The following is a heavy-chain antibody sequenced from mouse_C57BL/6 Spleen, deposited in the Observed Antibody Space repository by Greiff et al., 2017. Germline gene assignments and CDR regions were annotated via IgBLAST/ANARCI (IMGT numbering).Heavy chain of an antibody. CDR3: ARGYDGYAMDY. D-gene: IGHD2-3*01. V-gene: IGHV3-1*01. J-gene: IGHJ4*01. CDR1: GYSITSGYD. CDR2: ISYSGST. Sequence: DVKLQESGPGMVKPSQSLSLTCTVTGYSITSGYDWHWIRHFPGNKLEWMGYISYSGSTNYNPSLKSRISITHDTSKNHFFLKLNSVTTEDTATYYCARGYDGYAMDYWGQGTSVTVSS.